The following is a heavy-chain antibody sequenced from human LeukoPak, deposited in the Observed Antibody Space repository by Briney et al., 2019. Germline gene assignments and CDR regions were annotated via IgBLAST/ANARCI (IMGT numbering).Heavy chain of an antibody. CDR2: ISYDGSNK. J-gene: IGHJ6*04. CDR1: RFTFSSYG. V-gene: IGHV3-30*03. Sequence: PGGSLRLSCAASRFTFSSYGMHWVRQAPGKGLEWVAVISYDGSNKYYADSVKGRFTISRDNSKNTLYLQMNSLRAEDTAVYYCTLTLVRGRVYGMDVWGEGTTVTVSS. CDR3: TLTLVRGRVYGMDV. D-gene: IGHD3-10*01.